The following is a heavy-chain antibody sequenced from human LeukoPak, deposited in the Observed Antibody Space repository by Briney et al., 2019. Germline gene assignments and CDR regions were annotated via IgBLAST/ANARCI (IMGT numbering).Heavy chain of an antibody. Sequence: PGGSLRLSCAASGFSLSNYGMHWVRQAPGKGLEWVSAISGSGGSTYYADSVRGRFTISRDNSKNTLYLQMNSLRAEDTAVYYCAKDSPSYSSSWPQAFDYWGQGTLVTVSS. CDR3: AKDSPSYSSSWPQAFDY. CDR1: GFSLSNYG. D-gene: IGHD6-13*01. J-gene: IGHJ4*02. V-gene: IGHV3-23*01. CDR2: ISGSGGST.